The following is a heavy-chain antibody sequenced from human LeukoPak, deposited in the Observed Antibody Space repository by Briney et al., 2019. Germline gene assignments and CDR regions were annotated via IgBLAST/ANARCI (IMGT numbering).Heavy chain of an antibody. CDR2: IYYSGST. J-gene: IGHJ3*02. Sequence: TSETLSLTCTVSGGSISSYYWSWIRQPPGKGLEWIGYIYYSGSTNYNPSLKSRVTISVDTSKNQFSLKLSSVTAADTAVYYCARDLSYCGGDCYAFDIWGQGTMVTVSS. CDR1: GGSISSYY. V-gene: IGHV4-59*01. CDR3: ARDLSYCGGDCYAFDI. D-gene: IGHD2-21*02.